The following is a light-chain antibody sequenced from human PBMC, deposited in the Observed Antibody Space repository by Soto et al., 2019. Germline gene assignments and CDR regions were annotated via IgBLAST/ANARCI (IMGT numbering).Light chain of an antibody. CDR2: EVN. V-gene: IGLV2-14*03. Sequence: QSVLTQPASVSGSPGQSITISCTGTSSDVGGYDFVSWYQQHPGKAPKLIIYEVNNRPSGVSGRFSGSKSDTTAYLTISGLQAEDEADYYCSSYSDSDTKVFGTGTKLTVL. CDR3: SSYSDSDTKV. CDR1: SSDVGGYDF. J-gene: IGLJ1*01.